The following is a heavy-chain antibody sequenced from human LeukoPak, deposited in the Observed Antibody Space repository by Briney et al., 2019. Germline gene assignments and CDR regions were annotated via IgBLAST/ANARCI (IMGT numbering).Heavy chain of an antibody. J-gene: IGHJ4*02. CDR1: GGSFSGYY. D-gene: IGHD3-3*01. V-gene: IGHV4-34*01. CDR3: ARVLEAEWLADY. CDR2: INHSGST. Sequence: PSETLSLTCAVYGGSFSGYYWSWIRQPPGKGLEWIGEINHSGSTNYNPSLKSRVTISVDTSKNQFSLKLSSVTAADTAVYYCARVLEAEWLADYWGQGTPVTVSS.